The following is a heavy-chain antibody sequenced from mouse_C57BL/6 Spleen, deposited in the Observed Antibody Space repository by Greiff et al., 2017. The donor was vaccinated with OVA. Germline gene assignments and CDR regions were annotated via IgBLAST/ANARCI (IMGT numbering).Heavy chain of an antibody. CDR1: GYTFTSYW. CDR2: IDPSDSYT. CDR3: ARWDDYDAFYFDY. Sequence: QVQLQQPGAELVRPGTSVKLSCKASGYTFTSYWMHWVKQRPGQGLEWIGVIDPSDSYTNYNQKFKGKATLTVDTSSSTAYMQLSSLTSADSAVYYCARWDDYDAFYFDYWGQGTTLTVSS. V-gene: IGHV1-59*01. J-gene: IGHJ2*01. D-gene: IGHD2-4*01.